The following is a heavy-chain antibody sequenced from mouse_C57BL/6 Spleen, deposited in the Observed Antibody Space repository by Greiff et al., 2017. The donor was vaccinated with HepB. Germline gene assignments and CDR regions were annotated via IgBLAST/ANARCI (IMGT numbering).Heavy chain of an antibody. Sequence: VQLQQSGAELARPGASVKLSCKASGYTFTSYGISWVKQRTGQGLEWIGEIYPRSGNTYYNEKFKGKATLTADKSSSTAYMELRSLTSEDSAVYFCARSKYYGSSVNAMDYWGQGTSVTVSS. CDR1: GYTFTSYG. CDR3: ARSKYYGSSVNAMDY. V-gene: IGHV1-81*01. J-gene: IGHJ4*01. D-gene: IGHD1-1*01. CDR2: IYPRSGNT.